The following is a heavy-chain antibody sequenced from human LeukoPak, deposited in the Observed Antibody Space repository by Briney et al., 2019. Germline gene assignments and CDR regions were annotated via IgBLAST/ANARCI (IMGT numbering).Heavy chain of an antibody. CDR2: MNPNNGDS. J-gene: IGHJ4*02. CDR3: ARTTAFTASGYDY. Sequence: GASVKVSCKASGYTFTNYHINWVRQAPGQGLEWVGWMNPNNGDSGFAQNFQGRVAITRDTSMSTAYMDLGSLRSEATAVYFCARTTAFTASGYDYWGQGTLVTVSS. CDR1: GYTFTNYH. V-gene: IGHV1-8*03. D-gene: IGHD6-25*01.